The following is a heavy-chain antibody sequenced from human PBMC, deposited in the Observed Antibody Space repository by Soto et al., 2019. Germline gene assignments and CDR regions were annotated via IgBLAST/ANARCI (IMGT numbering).Heavy chain of an antibody. CDR2: ISGSGGST. CDR1: GFTFSSYA. J-gene: IGHJ6*02. D-gene: IGHD5-18*01. V-gene: IGHV3-23*01. CDR3: ARNVDTAMVTPFGMDV. Sequence: HPGGSLRLSCAASGFTFSSYAMSWVRQAPGKGLEWVSAISGSGGSTYYADSVKGRFTISRDNSKNTLYLQMNSLRAEDTAVYYCARNVDTAMVTPFGMDVWGQGTTVTVS.